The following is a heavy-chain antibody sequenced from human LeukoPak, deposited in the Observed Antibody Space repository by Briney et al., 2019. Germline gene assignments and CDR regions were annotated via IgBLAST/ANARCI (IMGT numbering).Heavy chain of an antibody. D-gene: IGHD7-27*01. J-gene: IGHJ4*02. CDR2: IYYSGNT. CDR3: ARSDPETGDSHYFDY. V-gene: IGHV4-31*03. Sequence: SETLSLTCTVSGGSISSGGYYWSWIRQHPGKGLEWIGYIYYSGNTYYNPSLKSRVTISVDTSKNQFSLKLSSVTAADTAVYYCARSDPETGDSHYFDYWGQGTLVTVSS. CDR1: GGSISSGGYY.